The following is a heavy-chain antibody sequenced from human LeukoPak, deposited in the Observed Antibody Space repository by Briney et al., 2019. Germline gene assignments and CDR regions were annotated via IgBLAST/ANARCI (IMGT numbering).Heavy chain of an antibody. CDR2: INPSGDST. J-gene: IGHJ4*02. V-gene: IGHV1-46*01. CDR1: GYTFTGYY. D-gene: IGHD3-10*01. Sequence: GASVKVSCKASGYTFTGYYMHWVRQAPGQGLEWMGIINPSGDSTSYAQNFQGRVTMTRDTSTSIVYMELSSLRSEDTAVYYCARDGYYGSGKYFDYWGQGTLVTVSS. CDR3: ARDGYYGSGKYFDY.